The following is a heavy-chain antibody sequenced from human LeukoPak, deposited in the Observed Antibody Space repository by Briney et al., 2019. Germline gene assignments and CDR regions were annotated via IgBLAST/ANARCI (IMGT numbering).Heavy chain of an antibody. CDR3: ARGVKVDY. CDR1: GFTFSSYW. Sequence: GSLRLSCAASGFTFSSYWMNWARRAPGKGLEWVANINHNGNVNYYVDSVKGRFTISRDNAKNSLYMQMSNLRAEDTDVYYCARGVKVDYWGQGTLVTVSS. V-gene: IGHV3-7*03. CDR2: INHNGNVN. J-gene: IGHJ4*02.